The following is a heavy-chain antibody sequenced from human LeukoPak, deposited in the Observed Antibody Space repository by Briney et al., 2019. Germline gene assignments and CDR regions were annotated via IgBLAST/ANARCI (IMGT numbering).Heavy chain of an antibody. Sequence: GASVKVSCKASGYTFTFYYIHWVRQAPGQGLEWMGIINPSGGSTTYAQKFQGRVTMTRDMSSSTVYMELSSLRSEDTAVYFCAREGKCSGVNCYSFEYWGQGSLVTVSS. V-gene: IGHV1-46*01. CDR3: AREGKCSGVNCYSFEY. J-gene: IGHJ4*02. CDR1: GYTFTFYY. CDR2: INPSGGST. D-gene: IGHD2-15*01.